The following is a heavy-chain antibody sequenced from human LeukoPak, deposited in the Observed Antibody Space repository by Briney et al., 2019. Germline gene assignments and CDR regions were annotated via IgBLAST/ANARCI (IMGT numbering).Heavy chain of an antibody. CDR1: GYTFTTYA. CDR2: INPNSGGT. J-gene: IGHJ4*02. CDR3: ARDLVGASRY. Sequence: ASVKVSCKASGYTFTTYAMNWVRQAPGQGLEWMGWINPNSGGTNYAQKFQGRVTMTRDTSISTAYMELSRLRSDDTAVYYCARDLVGASRYWGQGTLVTVSS. V-gene: IGHV1-2*02. D-gene: IGHD1-26*01.